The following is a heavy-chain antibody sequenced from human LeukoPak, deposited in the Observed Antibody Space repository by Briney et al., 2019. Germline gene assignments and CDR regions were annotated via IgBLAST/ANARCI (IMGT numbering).Heavy chain of an antibody. V-gene: IGHV4-59*08. CDR3: ARHVYCSSTSCYYYFDY. Sequence: SETLSLTCTVSGGSICSYYWSWIRQPPGKGLEWIGYIYYSGSTNYNPSLKSRVTISVDTSKNQFSLKLSSVTAADTAVYYCARHVYCSSTSCYYYFDYWGQGTLVTVSS. CDR1: GGSICSYY. J-gene: IGHJ4*02. D-gene: IGHD2-2*01. CDR2: IYYSGST.